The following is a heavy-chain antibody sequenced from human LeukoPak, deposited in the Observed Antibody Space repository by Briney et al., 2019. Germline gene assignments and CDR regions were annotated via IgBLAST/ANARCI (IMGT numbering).Heavy chain of an antibody. V-gene: IGHV1-18*01. CDR2: ISPYNGNT. CDR1: GYTFTSFG. D-gene: IGHD1-26*01. J-gene: IGHJ5*02. Sequence: ASVKVSCKASGYTFTSFGLNWVRQAPGQGLEWMSWISPYNGNTNYAQKFQGRVTLTTDRSTSTGYMELRSLRSEDTAVYYCASYIVGATTYNWFDPWGQGTLVTVSS. CDR3: ASYIVGATTYNWFDP.